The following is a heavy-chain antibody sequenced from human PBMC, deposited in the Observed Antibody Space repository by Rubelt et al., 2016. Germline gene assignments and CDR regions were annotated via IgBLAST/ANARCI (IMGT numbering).Heavy chain of an antibody. D-gene: IGHD2-15*01. CDR1: GGSFSGYY. Sequence: QVQLQQWGAGLLKPSETLSLTCAVYGGSFSGYYWSWIRQPPGKGLEWIGEINHSGSTNYNPSLKSRVTISVDTSKNQFALNLGPGTAADTAGYYCARQSGAPARLRGIIDYWGQGTLVTVSS. V-gene: IGHV4-34*01. J-gene: IGHJ4*02. CDR3: ARQSGAPARLRGIIDY. CDR2: INHSGST.